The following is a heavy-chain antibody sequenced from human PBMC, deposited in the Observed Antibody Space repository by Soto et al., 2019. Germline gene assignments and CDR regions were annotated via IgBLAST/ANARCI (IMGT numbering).Heavy chain of an antibody. D-gene: IGHD3-3*01. CDR1: GGSISSYY. CDR2: IYYSGST. Sequence: SETLSLTCTVSGGSISSYYWSWIRQPPGKGLEWNGYIYYSGSTNYNPSLKSRVTISADTSKNQFSLKLSSVTAADTAVYYCARASNYDFWSGLYYWYFDLWGRGTLVTVSS. J-gene: IGHJ2*01. CDR3: ARASNYDFWSGLYYWYFDL. V-gene: IGHV4-59*01.